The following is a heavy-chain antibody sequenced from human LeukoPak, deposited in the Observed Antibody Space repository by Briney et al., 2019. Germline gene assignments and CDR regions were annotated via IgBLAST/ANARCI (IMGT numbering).Heavy chain of an antibody. CDR2: ISSSSSYI. V-gene: IGHV3-21*01. D-gene: IGHD6-6*01. CDR1: GFTFSSYS. CDR3: AIYTSSSGDLGY. J-gene: IGHJ4*02. Sequence: GGSLRLSCAASGFTFSSYSMNWVRQAPGKGLEWVSSISSSSSYIYYADSVKGRFTISRDNAKNSLYLQMNSLRAEDTAVYYCAIYTSSSGDLGYWGQGTLVTVSS.